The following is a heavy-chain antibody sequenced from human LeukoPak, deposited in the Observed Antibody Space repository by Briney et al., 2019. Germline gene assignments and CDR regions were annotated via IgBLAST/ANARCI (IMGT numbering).Heavy chain of an antibody. Sequence: GGSLRLSCVASGISLRSYSVHWVRQAPGKGLEWVALTSHDGSNKKYADSVRGRCTISRDNSRDTVYLQLSNLRDEDTAVYYCAKGDEGGAYRTDFWGPGTRVTVSS. J-gene: IGHJ4*02. CDR1: GISLRSYS. D-gene: IGHD2-21*01. CDR3: AKGDEGGAYRTDF. CDR2: TSHDGSNK. V-gene: IGHV3-30*15.